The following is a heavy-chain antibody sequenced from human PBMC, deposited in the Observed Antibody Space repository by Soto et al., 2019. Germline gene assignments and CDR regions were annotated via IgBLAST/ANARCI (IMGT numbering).Heavy chain of an antibody. CDR1: GYTFTNHG. V-gene: IGHV1-18*01. CDR3: ARHKTRRENEPPQPWVAMDV. J-gene: IGHJ6*02. CDR2: INTYNGNT. Sequence: QVELVQSGAEVKKPGASVKVSCKTSGYTFTNHGISWVRQAPGQGLEWMGWINTYNGNTVFARKLDDRVTMTTDTSTRTVYMELRSLTSDDTALYFCARHKTRRENEPPQPWVAMDVWGQGTTVTVSS. D-gene: IGHD1-7*01.